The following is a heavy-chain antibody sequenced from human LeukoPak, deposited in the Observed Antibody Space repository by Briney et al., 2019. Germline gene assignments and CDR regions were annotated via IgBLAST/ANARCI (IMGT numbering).Heavy chain of an antibody. D-gene: IGHD2-15*01. CDR1: GFTFSSYG. CDR2: IVATGDTT. Sequence: GGTLRLSCAASGFTFSSYGMSWVRQAPGRGLEWLSTIVATGDTTYYADSVKGRFTISRDNSKNTVFLVMSSLRAEDTAVYYCARGRGRNPSGYYYYMDVWGKGTTVTISS. V-gene: IGHV3-23*01. J-gene: IGHJ6*03. CDR3: ARGRGRNPSGYYYYMDV.